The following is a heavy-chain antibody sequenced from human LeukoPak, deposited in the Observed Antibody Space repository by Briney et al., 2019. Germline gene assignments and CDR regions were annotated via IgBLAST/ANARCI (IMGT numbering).Heavy chain of an antibody. J-gene: IGHJ3*02. D-gene: IGHD3-22*01. CDR3: ARVDDSSGYYYSDAFDI. CDR1: GFTFSSYW. Sequence: PGGSLRLSCAASGFTFSSYWMSWVRQAPGKGLEWVANIKQDGSEKYYVDSVKGRFTISRGNATNSLYLQMNSLRAEDTAVYYCARVDDSSGYYYSDAFDIWGQGTMVTVSS. V-gene: IGHV3-7*03. CDR2: IKQDGSEK.